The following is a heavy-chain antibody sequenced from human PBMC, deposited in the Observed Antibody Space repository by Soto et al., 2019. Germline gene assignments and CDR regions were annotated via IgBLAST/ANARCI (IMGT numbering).Heavy chain of an antibody. D-gene: IGHD4-17*01. J-gene: IGHJ4*02. CDR2: INPNSGGT. Sequence: QVQLVQSGAEVKKPGASVKVSSKALGNTLTASIFPWVQQAPGKGLEWMGWINPNSGGTNYAQKFQGWVTMTRDTSISTAYMELSRLRSDDTAVYYCARVGDYGDPFDYWGQGTLVTVSS. CDR3: ARVGDYGDPFDY. V-gene: IGHV1-2*04. CDR1: GNTLTASI.